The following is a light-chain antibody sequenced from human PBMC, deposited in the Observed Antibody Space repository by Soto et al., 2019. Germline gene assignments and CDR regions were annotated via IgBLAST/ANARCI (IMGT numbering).Light chain of an antibody. CDR1: KVGSKS. V-gene: IGLV3-21*04. Sequence: SYELTQPPSVSVAPGRTAIITCGGSKVGSKSVHWYQQKPGQAPVLVIYYDVDRPSGIPERFSGFNSGDTATLSIASVEAGDEADYYCQVWDGSTPPLVFGGGTKLTVL. J-gene: IGLJ3*02. CDR3: QVWDGSTPPLV. CDR2: YDV.